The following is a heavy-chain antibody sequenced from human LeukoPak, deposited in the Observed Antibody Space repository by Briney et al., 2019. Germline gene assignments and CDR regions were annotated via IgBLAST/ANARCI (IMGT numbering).Heavy chain of an antibody. J-gene: IGHJ4*02. D-gene: IGHD7-27*01. CDR1: GFTVSSNY. Sequence: GGSLRLSCAASGFTVSSNYMSWVRQAPGKGLEWVSIIYSGGSTYYADSVKGRFTISRDNSKNTLHLQMNSLRAEDTAVYYCARANWGHPMYYFDYWGQGTPVTVSS. CDR3: ARANWGHPMYYFDY. CDR2: IYSGGST. V-gene: IGHV3-66*01.